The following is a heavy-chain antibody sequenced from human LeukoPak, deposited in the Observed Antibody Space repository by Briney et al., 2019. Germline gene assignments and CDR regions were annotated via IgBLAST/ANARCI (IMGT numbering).Heavy chain of an antibody. CDR2: IKQDGSEK. CDR3: ARSRTYYYDSSGIFDY. J-gene: IGHJ4*02. Sequence: LPGGSLRLSCAASGFTFSSDWMHWVRQAPGKGLEWVANIKQDGSEKYYVDSVKGRFTISRDNAKNSLYLQMNSLRAEDTAVYYCARSRTYYYDSSGIFDYWGQGTLVTVSS. D-gene: IGHD3-22*01. V-gene: IGHV3-7*01. CDR1: GFTFSSDW.